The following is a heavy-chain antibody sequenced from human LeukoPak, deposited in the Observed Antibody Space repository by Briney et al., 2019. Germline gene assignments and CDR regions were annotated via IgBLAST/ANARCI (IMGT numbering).Heavy chain of an antibody. CDR1: GGSFSGYY. D-gene: IGHD3-10*01. V-gene: IGHV4-34*01. Sequence: SETLSLTCAVYGGSFSGYYWSWIRQPPGKGLEWIGEINHSGSTNYNPSLKSRVTISVDTSKNQFSLKLSSVTAADTAVYYCARGRMVRPGAWFDPWGQGTLVTVSS. CDR2: INHSGST. CDR3: ARGRMVRPGAWFDP. J-gene: IGHJ5*02.